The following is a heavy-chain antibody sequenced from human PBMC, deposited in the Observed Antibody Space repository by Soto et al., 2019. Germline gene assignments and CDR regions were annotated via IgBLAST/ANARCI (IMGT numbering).Heavy chain of an antibody. D-gene: IGHD5-12*01. Sequence: SETLSLTCAVSGGSISSRSHYWGWIRQPPGKGLEWIGNMFYSGNAYYNPSLKSRVTISVDTSKNQFSLKVNSVTAADTAVYYCARLPILATISHFDSWGQGTLDTVSS. J-gene: IGHJ4*02. V-gene: IGHV4-39*01. CDR1: GGSISSRSHY. CDR3: ARLPILATISHFDS. CDR2: MFYSGNA.